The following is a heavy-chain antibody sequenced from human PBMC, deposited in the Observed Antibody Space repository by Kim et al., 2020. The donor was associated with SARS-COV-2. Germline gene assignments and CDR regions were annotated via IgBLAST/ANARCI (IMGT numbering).Heavy chain of an antibody. J-gene: IGHJ4*02. CDR2: IYYSGST. CDR3: ARQGVAAAGHAVDFDY. D-gene: IGHD6-13*01. Sequence: SETLSLTCTVSGGSISSSSYYWGWIRQPPGKGLEWIGSIYYSGSTYYNPSLKSRVTISVDTSKNQFSLKLSSVTAADTAVYYCARQGVAAAGHAVDFDYWGQGTLVTVSS. CDR1: GGSISSSSYY. V-gene: IGHV4-39*01.